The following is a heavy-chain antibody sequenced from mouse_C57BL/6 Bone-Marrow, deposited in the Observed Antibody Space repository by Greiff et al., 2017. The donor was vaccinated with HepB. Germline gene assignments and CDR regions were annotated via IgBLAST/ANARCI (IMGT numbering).Heavy chain of an antibody. CDR2: IDPSDSYT. CDR3: ATGSNSRFAY. Sequence: QVQLQQPGAELVMPGASVKLSCKASGYTFTSYWLHWVKQRPGQGLEWIGEIDPSDSYTNYNQKFKGKSTLTVDKSSSTAYMQLSSLTSEDSAVYYCATGSNSRFAYWGQGTLVTVSA. V-gene: IGHV1-69*01. D-gene: IGHD2-5*01. J-gene: IGHJ3*01. CDR1: GYTFTSYW.